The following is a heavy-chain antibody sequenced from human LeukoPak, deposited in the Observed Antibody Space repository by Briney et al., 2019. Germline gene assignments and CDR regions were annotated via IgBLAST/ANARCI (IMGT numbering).Heavy chain of an antibody. V-gene: IGHV5-51*01. CDR1: GYNFGNYW. D-gene: IGHD1-26*01. Sequence: GDSLKISCKGSGYNFGNYWIGWVRQMPGKGLEWMGIIYPGDSNMRYSPPSQGQVTISADRSISTAYLQWSSLKASDTAMYYCARQLSGSYPFDSWGQGTLVTVSS. J-gene: IGHJ4*02. CDR2: IYPGDSNM. CDR3: ARQLSGSYPFDS.